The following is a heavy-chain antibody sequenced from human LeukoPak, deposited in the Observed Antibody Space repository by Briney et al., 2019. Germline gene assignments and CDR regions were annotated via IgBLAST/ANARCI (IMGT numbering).Heavy chain of an antibody. CDR3: AREMGY. CDR2: ISSYSSTI. Sequence: GGSLRLSCAASGFTVSSNYMSWVRQAPGKGLEWVSYISSYSSTISYADSVKGRFAISRDNAKNSLYLQMNSLRDEDTAIYYCAREMGYWGQGTLVTVSS. D-gene: IGHD5-24*01. J-gene: IGHJ4*02. V-gene: IGHV3-48*02. CDR1: GFTVSSNY.